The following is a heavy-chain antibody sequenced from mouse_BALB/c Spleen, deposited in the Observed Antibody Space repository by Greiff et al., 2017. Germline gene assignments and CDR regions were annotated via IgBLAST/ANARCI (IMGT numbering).Heavy chain of an antibody. Sequence: QVQLQQSGAELAKPGASVKMSCKASGYTFTSYWMHWVKQRPGQGLEWIGYINPSTGYTEYNQKFKDKATLTADKSSSTAYMQLSSLTSEDSAVYYCARRATVVEPWFAYWGQGTLVTVSA. CDR1: GYTFTSYW. J-gene: IGHJ3*01. CDR2: INPSTGYT. V-gene: IGHV1-7*01. D-gene: IGHD1-1*01. CDR3: ARRATVVEPWFAY.